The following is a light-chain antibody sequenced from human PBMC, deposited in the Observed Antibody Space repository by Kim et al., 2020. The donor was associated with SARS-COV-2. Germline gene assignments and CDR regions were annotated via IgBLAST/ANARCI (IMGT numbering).Light chain of an antibody. V-gene: IGLV1-40*01. CDR1: SSNIGAGYD. Sequence: QSVLTQPPSVSGAPGQRVTISCSGSSSNIGAGYDVHWYQQLPGTAPKLLIYGNNNRPSGVSDRFSGSKSGTSASLAITGLQAEDDAHYYCQSYDSNLSRSYVVFGGGTKLTVL. CDR2: GNN. J-gene: IGLJ2*01. CDR3: QSYDSNLSRSYVV.